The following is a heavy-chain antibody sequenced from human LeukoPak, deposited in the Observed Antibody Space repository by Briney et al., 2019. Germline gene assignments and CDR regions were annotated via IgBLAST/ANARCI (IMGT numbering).Heavy chain of an antibody. Sequence: GGSLRLSCAASGFTFSNYWMNWVRQAPGKGLEWVSYISSSGSTIYYADSVTGIFTISRDNAKNSLYLQMNSLRAEDTAVYYCAREELGYCSSTSCYAPGYYYYYGMDVWGKGTTVTVSS. CDR1: GFTFSNYW. V-gene: IGHV3-48*04. D-gene: IGHD2-2*01. J-gene: IGHJ6*04. CDR2: ISSSGSTI. CDR3: AREELGYCSSTSCYAPGYYYYYGMDV.